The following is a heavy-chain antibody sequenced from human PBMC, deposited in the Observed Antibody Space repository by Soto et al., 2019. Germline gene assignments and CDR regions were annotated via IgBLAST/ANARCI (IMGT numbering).Heavy chain of an antibody. CDR2: IYHSGST. D-gene: IGHD3-22*01. Sequence: SETLSLTCAVSGGSISSGGYSWSWIRQPPGKGLEWIGYIYHSGSTYYNPSLKSRVTISVDTSKNQFSLKLSSVTAADTAVYYCARAGSGYSSLDHWGQGTLVTVS. CDR1: GGSISSGGYS. V-gene: IGHV4-30-2*01. CDR3: ARAGSGYSSLDH. J-gene: IGHJ4*02.